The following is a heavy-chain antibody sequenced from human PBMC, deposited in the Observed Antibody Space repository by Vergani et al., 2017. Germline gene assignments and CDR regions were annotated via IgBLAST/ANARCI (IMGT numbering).Heavy chain of an antibody. V-gene: IGHV3-49*04. CDR2: VRNKEDGGTP. CDR3: TTGFPGSSWSTC. Sequence: VQLVESGGGLEQPGRSLRLSCRASGFTFTDYGISWVRQAPGKGLEWVGIVRNKEDGGTPEHAASVKGRFTISRDESKAIAYLQMNSLKTEDTAVYYCTTGFPGSSWSTCWGQGTLVTVSS. D-gene: IGHD6-13*01. J-gene: IGHJ4*01. CDR1: GFTFTDYG.